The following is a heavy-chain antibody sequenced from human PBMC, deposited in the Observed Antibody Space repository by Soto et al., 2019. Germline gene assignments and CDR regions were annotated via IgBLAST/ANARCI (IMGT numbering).Heavy chain of an antibody. CDR1: GDSIRNYY. Sequence: QVQLQESGPGLVKPSETLSLTCTVSGDSIRNYYWSWIRQPPGKGLEWIGSMYYSGSTNYNPSLTSKVSISADTSKNHFSLNLSSVTAADTAVYYCARGHTYGTFDYWGQGTLVPVSS. J-gene: IGHJ4*02. D-gene: IGHD5-18*01. CDR2: MYYSGST. V-gene: IGHV4-59*01. CDR3: ARGHTYGTFDY.